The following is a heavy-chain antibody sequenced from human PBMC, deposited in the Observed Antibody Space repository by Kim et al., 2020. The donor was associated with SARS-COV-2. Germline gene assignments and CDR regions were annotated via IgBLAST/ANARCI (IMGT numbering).Heavy chain of an antibody. D-gene: IGHD6-19*01. V-gene: IGHV1-2*02. CDR3: ARDPAYSSGWWGGDFDY. Sequence: ASVKVSCKASGYTFTAYYMHWVRQAPGQGLEWMGWINPNSGVTKYAQKFQGRVTMTRDTSISTAYMELSRLKSDDTAVYYCARDPAYSSGWWGGDFDYWGQGTLVTVSS. J-gene: IGHJ4*02. CDR2: INPNSGVT. CDR1: GYTFTAYY.